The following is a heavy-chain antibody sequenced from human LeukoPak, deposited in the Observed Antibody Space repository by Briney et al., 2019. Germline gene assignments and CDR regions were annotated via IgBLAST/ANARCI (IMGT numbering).Heavy chain of an antibody. CDR1: GFTFSNAW. J-gene: IGHJ4*02. D-gene: IGHD3-10*01. CDR3: ARGGLHRLWFGEF. CDR2: IKSKTDGGTT. Sequence: PWGSLRLSCAASGFTFSNAWMSWVRQAPGKGLEWVGRIKSKTDGGTTDYAAPVKGRFTISRDDSKNTLYLQMNSLKTEDTAVYYCARGGLHRLWFGEFWGQGTLVTVSS. V-gene: IGHV3-15*01.